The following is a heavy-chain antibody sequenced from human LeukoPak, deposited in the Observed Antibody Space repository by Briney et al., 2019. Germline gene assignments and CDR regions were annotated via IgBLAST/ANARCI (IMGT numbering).Heavy chain of an antibody. Sequence: GGPLRLLCAAWGFTFSRCAMIGVREAPGKGLEGVSDISGRGCSTYYADSVKGRFTIYRDNSKNTQYQQMNSLRAEDTAVYYCAKVSSPNDILTCYYTLDAFDIWGQGTMVTVSS. CDR2: ISGRGCST. CDR3: AKVSSPNDILTCYYTLDAFDI. D-gene: IGHD3-9*01. CDR1: GFTFSRCA. J-gene: IGHJ3*02. V-gene: IGHV3-23*01.